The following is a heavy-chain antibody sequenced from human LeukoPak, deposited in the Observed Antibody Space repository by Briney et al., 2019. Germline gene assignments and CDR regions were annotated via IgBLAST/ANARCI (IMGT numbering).Heavy chain of an antibody. V-gene: IGHV3-48*01. Sequence: GGSLRLSCVPSGFTFSTFGMNLVHQAPGKGLEWVSYVSSSRTTIYYADSVKGRFTISRDDAKSSLYLQMNSLRAEDTSLYYCARLSTGYYYDYWGQGTLVAVSS. J-gene: IGHJ4*02. CDR1: GFTFSTFG. D-gene: IGHD3-9*01. CDR2: VSSSRTTI. CDR3: ARLSTGYYYDY.